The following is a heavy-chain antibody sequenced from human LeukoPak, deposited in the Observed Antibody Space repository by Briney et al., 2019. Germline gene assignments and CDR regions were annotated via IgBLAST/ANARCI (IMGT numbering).Heavy chain of an antibody. CDR1: GYSISSGYY. CDR3: ARDLDTAMAYYMDV. J-gene: IGHJ6*03. CDR2: IYHSGST. V-gene: IGHV4-38-2*02. Sequence: SETLSLTCTVSGYSISSGYYWGWIRQPPGKGLEWIGSIYHSGSTYYNPSLKSRVTISVDTSKNQFSLKLSSVTAADTAVYYCARDLDTAMAYYMDVWGKGTTVTVSS. D-gene: IGHD5-18*01.